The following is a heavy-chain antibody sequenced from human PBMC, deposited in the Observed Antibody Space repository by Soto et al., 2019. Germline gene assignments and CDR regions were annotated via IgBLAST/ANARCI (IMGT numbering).Heavy chain of an antibody. CDR1: GFTFSSHA. Sequence: GGSLRLSCAAFGFTFSSHAMSWVRQAPGKGLEWVSTISGSGGSTYYADSVKGRFTISRDNSKNTLYLQMNSLRAEDTAGYYCAKSGGGTTLYYFDYWGQGSLVTVSS. J-gene: IGHJ4*02. CDR3: AKSGGGTTLYYFDY. D-gene: IGHD1-1*01. CDR2: ISGSGGST. V-gene: IGHV3-23*01.